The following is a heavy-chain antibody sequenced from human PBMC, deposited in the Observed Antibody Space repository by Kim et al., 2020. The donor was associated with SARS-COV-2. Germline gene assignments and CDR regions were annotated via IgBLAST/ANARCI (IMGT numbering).Heavy chain of an antibody. CDR1: GFTFSSYA. CDR3: AKLRIAARLFDY. D-gene: IGHD6-6*01. Sequence: GGSLRLTCAASGFTFSSYAMSWVRQAPGKGLEWVSAISGSGGSTYYADSVKGRFTISRDNSKNTLYLQMNSLRAEDTAVYYCAKLRIAARLFDYWGQGTLVTVSS. V-gene: IGHV3-23*01. J-gene: IGHJ4*02. CDR2: ISGSGGST.